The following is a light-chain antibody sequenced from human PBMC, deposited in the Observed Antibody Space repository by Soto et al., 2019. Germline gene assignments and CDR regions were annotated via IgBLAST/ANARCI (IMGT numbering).Light chain of an antibody. CDR1: GTVSTN. J-gene: IGKJ1*01. V-gene: IGKV3-15*01. CDR3: QQYNSWPQT. CDR2: DVS. Sequence: ETVLTQSPATLSVSPGERVTLSCRASGTVSTNLAWYQQRPGQAPRLLIYDVSTGATGIPARFSGRRSGTEFTLTISSLQSEDFGVYYCQQYNSWPQTFGQGTKVDIK.